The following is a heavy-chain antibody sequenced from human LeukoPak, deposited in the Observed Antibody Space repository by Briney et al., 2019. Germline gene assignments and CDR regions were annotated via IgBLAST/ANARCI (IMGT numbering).Heavy chain of an antibody. V-gene: IGHV3-7*01. CDR1: GFSFGSDW. CDR3: ARDGSGWSKE. Sequence: GGSLRLSCAASGFSFGSDWMSWLRQAPGKGLEWVANIRPDGGEKYYVDSVKGRFIISRDNAKNSLFLQMNSLRAEDTAVYFCARDGSGWSKEWGQGTLVTVSS. CDR2: IRPDGGEK. D-gene: IGHD6-19*01. J-gene: IGHJ4*02.